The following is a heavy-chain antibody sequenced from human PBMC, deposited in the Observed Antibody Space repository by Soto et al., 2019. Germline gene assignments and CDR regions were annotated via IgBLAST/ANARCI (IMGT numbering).Heavy chain of an antibody. CDR3: ARFSPANYDILTGYPFDP. J-gene: IGHJ5*02. Sequence: SETLSLTCAVYGGSFSGYYWSWIRQPPGKGLEWIGEINHSGSTNYNPSLKSRVTISVDTSKNQFSLKLSSVTAADTAVYYCARFSPANYDILTGYPFDPWGQRTLVTVSS. CDR2: INHSGST. CDR1: GGSFSGYY. D-gene: IGHD3-9*01. V-gene: IGHV4-34*01.